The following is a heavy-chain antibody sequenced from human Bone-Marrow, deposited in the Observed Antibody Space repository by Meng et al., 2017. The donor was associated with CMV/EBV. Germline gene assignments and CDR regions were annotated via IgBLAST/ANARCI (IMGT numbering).Heavy chain of an antibody. Sequence: GSLRLSCAASGFTFSTYWMHWVRQVPGKGLVWVSRISSDGSSTRSYADSVKGRFTISRDNAKNTLYLQMNSLRAEDTAVYYCVRGAMCSSTSCYKYYYYGMDVWGQGTTVTVSS. V-gene: IGHV3-74*01. J-gene: IGHJ6*02. D-gene: IGHD2-2*02. CDR2: ISSDGSSTR. CDR3: VRGAMCSSTSCYKYYYYGMDV. CDR1: GFTFSTYW.